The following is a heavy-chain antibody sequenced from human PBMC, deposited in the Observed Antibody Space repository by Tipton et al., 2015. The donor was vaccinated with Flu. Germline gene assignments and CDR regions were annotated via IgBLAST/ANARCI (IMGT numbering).Heavy chain of an antibody. V-gene: IGHV4-39*01. D-gene: IGHD3-16*01. CDR1: GGSISSSSDY. Sequence: TLSLTCNVSGGSISSSSDYWGWIRQPPGKGLEWIGTIYYSGSTYYNPSPRSRVTMSVDTSQNQFSLRLTSVTAADTAVYYCARIFGPFNWFDPWGQGNLVTVSS. CDR3: ARIFGPFNWFDP. J-gene: IGHJ5*02. CDR2: IYYSGST.